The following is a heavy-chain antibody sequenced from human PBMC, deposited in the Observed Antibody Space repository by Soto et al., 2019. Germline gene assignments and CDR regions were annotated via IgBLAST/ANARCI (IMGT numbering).Heavy chain of an antibody. CDR3: ARESEDLTSNFDY. V-gene: IGHV5-51*01. CDR2: IYPGDSDT. Sequence: GESLKISCQGSGYRFTDYWIGWVRQMPGKGLEWMGIIYPGDSDTRYSPSFEGQVTISADKSITTAYLQWSSLRAEDTAVYYCARESEDLTSNFDYWGQGTLVTVSS. J-gene: IGHJ4*02. CDR1: GYRFTDYW.